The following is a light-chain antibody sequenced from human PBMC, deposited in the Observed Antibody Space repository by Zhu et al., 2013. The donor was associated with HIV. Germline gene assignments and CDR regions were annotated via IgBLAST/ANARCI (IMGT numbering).Light chain of an antibody. CDR2: GDN. CDR1: RSNIGSNT. CDR3: ATWDDSLTAGV. V-gene: IGLV1-44*01. J-gene: IGLJ3*02. Sequence: VLTQPPSASGTPGQRVSISCSGSRSNIGSNTVNWYQQVPGAAPKLLIYGDNQRPSGVPDRFSGSKSGTSASLAISGLQAEDEADYYCATWDDSLTAGVFGGGTKLTVL.